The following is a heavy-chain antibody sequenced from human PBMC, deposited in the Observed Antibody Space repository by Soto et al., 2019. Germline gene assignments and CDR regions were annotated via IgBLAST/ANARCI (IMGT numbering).Heavy chain of an antibody. CDR1: GGSGGSFSGYY. CDR3: ARHNYDSSGYYHYYYGMDV. CDR2: INHSGST. D-gene: IGHD3-22*01. Sequence: QVQLQQWGAGLLKPSETLSLTCAVYGGSGGSFSGYYWSWIRQPPGKGLEWMGEINHSGSTNYNPSHKSRVTISVDTSKNQFSLKLSSVTAADTAVYYCARHNYDSSGYYHYYYGMDVWGQGTTVTVSS. J-gene: IGHJ6*02. V-gene: IGHV4-34*01.